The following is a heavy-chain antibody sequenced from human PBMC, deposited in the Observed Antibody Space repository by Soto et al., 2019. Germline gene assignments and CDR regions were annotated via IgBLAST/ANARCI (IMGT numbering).Heavy chain of an antibody. V-gene: IGHV3-21*01. CDR2: IGSSSSYI. J-gene: IGHJ6*02. CDR3: ARDLVFYYYYYYGMDV. CDR1: GFTFSSYS. Sequence: SLRLSCAASGFTFSSYSMNWVRQAPGKGLEWVSSIGSSSSYIYYADSVKGRFTISRDNAKNSLYLQMNSLRAEDTAVYYCARDLVFYYYYYYGMDVWGQGTTVTV.